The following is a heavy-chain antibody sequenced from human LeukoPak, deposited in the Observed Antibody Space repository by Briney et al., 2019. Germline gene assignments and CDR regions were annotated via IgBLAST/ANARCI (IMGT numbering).Heavy chain of an antibody. V-gene: IGHV5-51*01. CDR1: GYSFTNYW. CDR3: ARTNGVVAARYYFDY. Sequence: GESLKISCQVSGYSFTNYWIGWVRQMPGKGLEWMGSIDPGDSDTRYSPSFQGQVTISADKSISTAYLQWSSLKASDTAMYYCARTNGVVAARYYFDYWGQGTLVTVSS. CDR2: IDPGDSDT. J-gene: IGHJ4*02. D-gene: IGHD2-15*01.